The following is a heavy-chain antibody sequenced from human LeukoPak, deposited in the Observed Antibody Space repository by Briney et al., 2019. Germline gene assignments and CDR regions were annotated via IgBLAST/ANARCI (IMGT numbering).Heavy chain of an antibody. Sequence: PGVSLTLPCAASGFTFSHHCVHWVPQAPGKGLVWVSRINSYASMKNYAHSVNGRFHIPRDNAKNTLYLQMNGLRADVTAMYYCTRYYNSLDYWGQGTLVTVSS. CDR3: TRYYNSLDY. CDR1: GFTFSHHC. D-gene: IGHD5-24*01. CDR2: INSYASMK. J-gene: IGHJ4*02. V-gene: IGHV3-74*01.